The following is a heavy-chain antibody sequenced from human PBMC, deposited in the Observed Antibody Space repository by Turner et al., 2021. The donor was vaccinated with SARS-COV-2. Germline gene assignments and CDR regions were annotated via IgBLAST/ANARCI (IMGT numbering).Heavy chain of an antibody. V-gene: IGHV3-30*18. CDR1: GFPFSSYG. D-gene: IGHD3-10*01. CDR3: AKDGAPFLLYFGEPTFYFDY. J-gene: IGHJ4*02. Sequence: QVHLVESGGGVVQPGRSLRLSCAASGFPFSSYGMHWVRQAPGKGLEWVAVISYDGSNKYYADTVKGRFTISRDNSKNTLYLQMNSLGAEDTAVYYCAKDGAPFLLYFGEPTFYFDYWGQGTLVTVSS. CDR2: ISYDGSNK.